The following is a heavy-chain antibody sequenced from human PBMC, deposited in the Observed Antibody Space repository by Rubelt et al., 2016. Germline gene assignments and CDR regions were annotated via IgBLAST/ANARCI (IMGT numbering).Heavy chain of an antibody. CDR2: IDQDGSEK. Sequence: DVQLVESGGGLVQPGGSLRLSCKASGFTFSSYSMSWVRQAPGKGLEWVAYIDQDGSEKHYVDSVKGGFTISRDNAKNSLFLQRDSLRVEDTAVYYCARDADWSLFDCWGQGTLVTVSS. CDR3: ARDADWSLFDC. CDR1: GFTFSSYS. J-gene: IGHJ4*02. D-gene: IGHD3/OR15-3a*01. V-gene: IGHV3-7*05.